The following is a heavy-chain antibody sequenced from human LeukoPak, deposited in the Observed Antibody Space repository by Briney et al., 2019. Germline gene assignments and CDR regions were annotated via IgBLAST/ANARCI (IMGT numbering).Heavy chain of an antibody. D-gene: IGHD4-17*01. CDR2: ISSGGST. J-gene: IGHJ4*02. CDR1: GFTVSSNY. CDR3: ARESTVPYYFDF. Sequence: PGGSLRLSCAASGFTVSSNYMSWVRQAPGKGLEWVSVISSGGSTYYADSVKGRFTISRDNSKNTLYLQMNSLRAEDTAVYYCARESTVPYYFDFWGQGTLVTVSS. V-gene: IGHV3-66*01.